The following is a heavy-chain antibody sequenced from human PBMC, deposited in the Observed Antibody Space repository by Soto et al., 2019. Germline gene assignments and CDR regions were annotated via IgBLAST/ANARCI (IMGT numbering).Heavy chain of an antibody. CDR3: AKMVRTSRSLVDV. CDR1: GFTFSSYW. D-gene: IGHD3-10*01. J-gene: IGHJ6*04. Sequence: QPGGSLRLSCAASGFTFSSYWMSWVRQAPGKGLEWVSGTSRGGGSTYYADSVKGRFTISRDDSRNTLYLQMNSLRAEDTAIYYCAKMVRTSRSLVDVWGKGTTVTVSS. V-gene: IGHV3-23*01. CDR2: TSRGGGST.